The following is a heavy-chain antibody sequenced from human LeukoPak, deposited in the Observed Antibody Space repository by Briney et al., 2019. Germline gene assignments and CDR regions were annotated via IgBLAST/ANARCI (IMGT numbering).Heavy chain of an antibody. J-gene: IGHJ4*02. V-gene: IGHV4-34*01. CDR3: ARGRRLGYCSSTSCRPSRWFDY. CDR1: GGSFSGYY. D-gene: IGHD2-2*01. Sequence: SETLSLTCAVYGGSFSGYYCSWIRQPPGKGLEWIGEINHSGSTNYNPSLKSRVTISVDTSKNQFSLKLSSVTAADTAVYYCARGRRLGYCSSTSCRPSRWFDYWGQGTLVTVSS. CDR2: INHSGST.